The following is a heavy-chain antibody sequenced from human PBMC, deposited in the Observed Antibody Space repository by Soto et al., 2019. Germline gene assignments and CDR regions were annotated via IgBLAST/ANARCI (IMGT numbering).Heavy chain of an antibody. J-gene: IGHJ4*02. D-gene: IGHD6-19*01. CDR3: ARTDKFNPQSSGWANRFDY. V-gene: IGHV3-23*01. Sequence: VQLLESGGGLVQPGGSLRLSCAASGFTFSDYAMTLVRQAPGKGLEWVSTIGRSGDSTYYRDSVKGRFTISRDNSKNTVYRQMNSLRAEDTAGYYCARTDKFNPQSSGWANRFDYWGQGTLVTVSS. CDR1: GFTFSDYA. CDR2: IGRSGDST.